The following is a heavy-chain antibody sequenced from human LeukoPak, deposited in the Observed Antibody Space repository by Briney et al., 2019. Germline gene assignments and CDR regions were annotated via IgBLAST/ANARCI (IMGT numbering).Heavy chain of an antibody. D-gene: IGHD5-24*01. V-gene: IGHV4-34*01. Sequence: PETLSLTCTVSGGSISSYYWSWIRQPPGKGLEWIGEINHSGSTNYNPSLKSRVTISVDTSKNQFSLKLSSVTAADTAVYYCARWGWLQADAFDIWGQGTMVTVSS. CDR1: GGSISSYY. J-gene: IGHJ3*02. CDR2: INHSGST. CDR3: ARWGWLQADAFDI.